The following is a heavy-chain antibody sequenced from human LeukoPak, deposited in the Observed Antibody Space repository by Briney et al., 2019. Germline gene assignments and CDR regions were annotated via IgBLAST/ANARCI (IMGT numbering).Heavy chain of an antibody. D-gene: IGHD2-2*01. V-gene: IGHV3-13*01. CDR1: GFTFSSYD. Sequence: GGSLRLSCAASGFTFSSYDMHWVRQATGKGLEGVSAIGTAGDTYYPGSVKGRFTISRENAKNSLYLQMNSLRAEDTAVYYCAKGTLDIVVVPAAPKVYYFDYWGQGTLVTVSS. CDR2: IGTAGDT. J-gene: IGHJ4*02. CDR3: AKGTLDIVVVPAAPKVYYFDY.